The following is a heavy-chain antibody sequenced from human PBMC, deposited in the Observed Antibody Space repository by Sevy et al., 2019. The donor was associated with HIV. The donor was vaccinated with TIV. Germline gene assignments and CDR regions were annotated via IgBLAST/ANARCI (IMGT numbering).Heavy chain of an antibody. CDR3: ARAGALWFGESDY. CDR2: ISAYNGNT. J-gene: IGHJ4*02. CDR1: GYSFISRR. V-gene: IGHV1-18*01. Sequence: ASVKVSCKASGYSFISRRIDWVRQAPGQGLEWLGWISAYNGNTMYGQRLQDRVTMTTDTSASTAYMELRSLRSDDTAVYYCARAGALWFGESDYWGQGTLVTVSS. D-gene: IGHD3-10*01.